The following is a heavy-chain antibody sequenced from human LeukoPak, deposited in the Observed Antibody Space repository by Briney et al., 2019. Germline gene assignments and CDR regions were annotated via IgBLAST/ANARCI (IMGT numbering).Heavy chain of an antibody. J-gene: IGHJ4*02. V-gene: IGHV4-34*01. CDR1: GGSFSGYY. Sequence: SETLSLTCAVYGGSFSGYYWSWIRQPPGKGLEWIGEINHSGSTNYNPSLKSRVNISVDTSKNQFSLKLSSVTAADTAVYYCARGFTGHSRSYYYWGQGTLVTVSS. CDR2: INHSGST. D-gene: IGHD6-6*01. CDR3: ARGFTGHSRSYYY.